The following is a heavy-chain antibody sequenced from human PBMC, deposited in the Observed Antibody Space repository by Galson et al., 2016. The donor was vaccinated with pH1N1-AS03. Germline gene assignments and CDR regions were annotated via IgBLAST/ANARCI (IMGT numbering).Heavy chain of an antibody. Sequence: ETLSLTCAIYRGSFSNYYWTWIRQPPGKGLEWIGEINYVGSTNYNPSFNSRVTISVDTSKMQFSLSLSSVTAADTAVYFCARIRGRRRLNLMPGVMYGFDLWGEGSTVIVSS. V-gene: IGHV4-34*01. D-gene: IGHD3-16*01. J-gene: IGHJ3*01. CDR1: RGSFSNYY. CDR2: INYVGST. CDR3: ARIRGRRRLNLMPGVMYGFDL.